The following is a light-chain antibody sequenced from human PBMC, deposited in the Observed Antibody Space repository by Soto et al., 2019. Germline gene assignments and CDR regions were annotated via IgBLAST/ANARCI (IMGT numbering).Light chain of an antibody. V-gene: IGKV1-39*01. CDR1: QSIASY. J-gene: IGKJ5*01. Sequence: DIQITHSAYSLSSFVLYILTVTCLASQSIASYLNWYQQKPGKAPKFLIYAASTLQSGVPSRFSGSGSGTDFTLTISSLQPEDFATYFCQQSYSTPITFGQGTRLEIK. CDR3: QQSYSTPIT. CDR2: AAS.